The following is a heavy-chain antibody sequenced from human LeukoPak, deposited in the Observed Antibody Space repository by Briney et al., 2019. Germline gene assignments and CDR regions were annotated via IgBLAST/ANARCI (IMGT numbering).Heavy chain of an antibody. Sequence: PGGSLRLSCVASGLTISSNYMSWIRQAPGKGLQWVSVIYRGGSTYYADSVKGRFTISRDNSKNTLYLQINSLRVEDTAVYYCARDGYSSGSTYYFDYWGQGTLVTVSS. CDR1: GLTISSNY. J-gene: IGHJ4*02. V-gene: IGHV3-66*01. D-gene: IGHD6-19*01. CDR3: ARDGYSSGSTYYFDY. CDR2: IYRGGST.